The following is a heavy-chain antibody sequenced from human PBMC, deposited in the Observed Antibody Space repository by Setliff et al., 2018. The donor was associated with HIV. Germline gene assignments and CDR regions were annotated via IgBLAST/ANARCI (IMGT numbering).Heavy chain of an antibody. Sequence: PEGSLRLSCAASGFTFSSYGMHWVRQAPGKGLEWVAFILHDGSDKDCSDSVKGRFTISRDNSKNTLYLQMNSLRTEDTAVYYCTKNLYTSRWSPLDYWGQGTLVTVSS. V-gene: IGHV3-30*02. CDR3: TKNLYTSRWSPLDY. J-gene: IGHJ4*02. CDR1: GFTFSSYG. CDR2: ILHDGSDK. D-gene: IGHD2-8*01.